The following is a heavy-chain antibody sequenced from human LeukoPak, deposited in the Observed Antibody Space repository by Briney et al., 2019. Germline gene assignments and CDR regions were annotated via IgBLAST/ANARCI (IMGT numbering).Heavy chain of an antibody. CDR2: IYYSGST. CDR3: ARAVSGRFDY. V-gene: IGHV4-59*08. Sequence: PSETLSLTCTVSGGSMSPYHWGWIRQPPGKGLEWTGYIYYSGSTNYNPSLKSRVTISVDTSKNQFSLKLSSVTAADTAIYYCARAVSGRFDYWGQGTLVTVSS. CDR1: GGSMSPYH. D-gene: IGHD6-19*01. J-gene: IGHJ4*02.